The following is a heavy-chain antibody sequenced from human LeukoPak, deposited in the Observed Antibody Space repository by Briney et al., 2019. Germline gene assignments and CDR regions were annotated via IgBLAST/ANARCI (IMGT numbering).Heavy chain of an antibody. Sequence: EASVKVSCKASGGTFSSYAISWVRQAPGQGLEWMGGIIPIFGTANYAQKFQGRVTITTDESTSTAYMELISLRSEDTAVYYCAREGIRYDLVFYYWGQGTLATVSS. CDR1: GGTFSSYA. V-gene: IGHV1-69*05. D-gene: IGHD3-3*01. CDR3: AREGIRYDLVFYY. J-gene: IGHJ4*02. CDR2: IIPIFGTA.